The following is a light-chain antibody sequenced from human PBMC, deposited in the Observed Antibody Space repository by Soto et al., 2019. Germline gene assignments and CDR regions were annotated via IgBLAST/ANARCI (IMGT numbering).Light chain of an antibody. Sequence: DIQMTQSPSSLSASVGDRVTITCRASQAIYNYLAWYQQKPGKVPTLLISAASTLQSGVPSRFSGSGSATDFTLTISSLQPEDVATYYCQKFSAVPTFGGGTKVE. V-gene: IGKV1-27*01. CDR2: AAS. J-gene: IGKJ4*01. CDR3: QKFSAVPT. CDR1: QAIYNY.